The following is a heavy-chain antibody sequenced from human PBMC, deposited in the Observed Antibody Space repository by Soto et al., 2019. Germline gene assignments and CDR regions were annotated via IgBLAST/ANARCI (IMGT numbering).Heavy chain of an antibody. CDR1: GGSISSYY. CDR3: ARQGFGPLHGLVDV. Sequence: QVQLQESGPGLVKPSETLSLSCTVSGGSISSYYWSWFRQSPGKRMEWIGYVHHSWGSSYNPSLQIRVAISLDTSKRQFSRKVTAVTAKDTAVYYCARQGFGPLHGLVDVWGQGTTVTVSS. J-gene: IGHJ6*02. CDR2: VHHSWGS. D-gene: IGHD3-10*01. V-gene: IGHV4-59*08.